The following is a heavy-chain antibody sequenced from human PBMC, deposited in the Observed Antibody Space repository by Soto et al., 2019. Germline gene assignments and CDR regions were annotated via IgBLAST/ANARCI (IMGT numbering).Heavy chain of an antibody. D-gene: IGHD3-22*01. Sequence: QVQLVESGGGVVQPGRSLRLSCAASEFTFSDYAMRWDRQAPGKGLEWVAVISDDGDKVFYADSMKDRLTISRDNSKSTLFLQLTSLGPEDTALYYCARAHYHDSSGPNGHAFDIWGQGTLVTVSS. CDR1: EFTFSDYA. J-gene: IGHJ3*02. CDR3: ARAHYHDSSGPNGHAFDI. V-gene: IGHV3-30-3*01. CDR2: ISDDGDKV.